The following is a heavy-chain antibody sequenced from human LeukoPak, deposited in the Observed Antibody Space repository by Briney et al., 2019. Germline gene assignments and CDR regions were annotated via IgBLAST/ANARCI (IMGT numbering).Heavy chain of an antibody. CDR1: GFTFSGYA. V-gene: IGHV3-30-3*01. CDR2: ISYDGSNK. J-gene: IGHJ4*02. Sequence: PGGSLRLSCAASGFTFSGYAMPWVRQAPGKGLEWVAVISYDGSNKYYADSVKGRFTISRDNSKNTLYLQMNSLRAEDTAVYYCARIVVVAAAGFDYWGQGTLVTVSS. D-gene: IGHD2-15*01. CDR3: ARIVVVAAAGFDY.